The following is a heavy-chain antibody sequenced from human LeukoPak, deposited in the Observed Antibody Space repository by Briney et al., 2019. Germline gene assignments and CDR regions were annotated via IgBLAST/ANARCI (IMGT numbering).Heavy chain of an antibody. CDR3: ARDRMAVAVVDY. CDR1: GFTFSSYC. D-gene: IGHD6-19*01. J-gene: IGHJ4*02. Sequence: PGGSLRLSCAASGFTFSSYCMTWVRQAPGKGLEWVANIKQDGSEKYYVDSVKGRFTISRDNAKNSLYLQMSSLRAEDTAVYYCARDRMAVAVVDYWGQGTLVTVSS. CDR2: IKQDGSEK. V-gene: IGHV3-7*01.